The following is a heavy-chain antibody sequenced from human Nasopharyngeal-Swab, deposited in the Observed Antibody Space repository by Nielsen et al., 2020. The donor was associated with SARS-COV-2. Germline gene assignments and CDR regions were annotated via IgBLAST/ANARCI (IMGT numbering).Heavy chain of an antibody. CDR2: ITGNGGSA. J-gene: IGHJ4*01. V-gene: IGHV3-23*01. D-gene: IGHD2-21*01. CDR3: AILVDY. Sequence: GGSLTLSCTASGVTFSSYAVNWVRQAPGKGLEWASTITGNGGSAYYADSVKGRFTISRDNSKNTVYLQTNSLRAEDTAVYYCAILVDYWGHGTLVTVSS. CDR1: GVTFSSYA.